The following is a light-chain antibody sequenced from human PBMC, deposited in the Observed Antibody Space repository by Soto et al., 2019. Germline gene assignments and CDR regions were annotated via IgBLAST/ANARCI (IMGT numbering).Light chain of an antibody. CDR3: SSYAGSNNLGV. Sequence: QSALTQPPSASGSPGQSVTISCTGTSSDVGGYGYVSWYQQHPGKAPKLMIYEVNKRPSGVPDHFSGSKSGNTASLTVSGLQTEDEADYYCSSYAGSNNLGVFGTGTKVTVL. CDR2: EVN. J-gene: IGLJ1*01. CDR1: SSDVGGYGY. V-gene: IGLV2-8*01.